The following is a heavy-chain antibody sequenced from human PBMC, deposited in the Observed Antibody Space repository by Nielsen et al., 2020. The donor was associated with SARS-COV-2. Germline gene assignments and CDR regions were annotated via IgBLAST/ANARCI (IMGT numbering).Heavy chain of an antibody. CDR2: LSHDESRR. Sequence: GESLKISCVVSGVTFRNYDMHWVRQVPGQGLEWVAALSHDESRRFFADSVKGRLTISRDNSKNTLYLQMNSLRAEDTAVYYCARDLGIAVAGGPALDVWGQGTTVTVSS. CDR1: GVTFRNYD. D-gene: IGHD6-19*01. CDR3: ARDLGIAVAGGPALDV. J-gene: IGHJ6*02. V-gene: IGHV3-30*03.